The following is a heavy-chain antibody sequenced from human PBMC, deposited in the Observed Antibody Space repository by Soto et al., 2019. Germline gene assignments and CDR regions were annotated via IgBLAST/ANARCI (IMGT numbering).Heavy chain of an antibody. D-gene: IGHD6-13*01. J-gene: IGHJ4*02. Sequence: EVPLVESGGGLVQPGGSLRLSCAVSGFTFSSHWMTWVRQAPGKGLEWVANIKQDGSEKHYVDSVKGRFTISRDNAKKSLYLQMNSLRAEDTAVYYCARDGVPTAADYWGQGTLVTVSS. CDR2: IKQDGSEK. CDR3: ARDGVPTAADY. CDR1: GFTFSSHW. V-gene: IGHV3-7*01.